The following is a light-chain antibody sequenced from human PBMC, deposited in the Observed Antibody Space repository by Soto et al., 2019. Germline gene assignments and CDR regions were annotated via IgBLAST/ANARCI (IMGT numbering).Light chain of an antibody. Sequence: EIVLTQSPGTLSLSTGERATLSCRASQSVSSNHLAWYQQKPGQAPRLLIYGGSSRATGIPVRFSGSGSETDFTLTITRLAPEDSAVYYCQQYSTSRTFGQGTKVDI. CDR3: QQYSTSRT. CDR1: QSVSSNH. CDR2: GGS. J-gene: IGKJ1*01. V-gene: IGKV3-20*01.